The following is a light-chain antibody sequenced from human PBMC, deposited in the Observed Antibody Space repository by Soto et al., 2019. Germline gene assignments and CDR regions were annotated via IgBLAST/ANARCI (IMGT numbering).Light chain of an antibody. V-gene: IGLV1-51*01. CDR2: DNN. CDR1: ISNIGNNY. J-gene: IGLJ1*01. CDR3: GTWDGSLSAGV. Sequence: SVLNPPPSVPAAPGQKRTISCSGSISNIGNNYVSWYQQLPGTAPKLLIYDNNKRPSGIPDRFYGSKSGTSATPGITGLQTGDEADYYCGTWDGSLSAGVFGTGTEVT.